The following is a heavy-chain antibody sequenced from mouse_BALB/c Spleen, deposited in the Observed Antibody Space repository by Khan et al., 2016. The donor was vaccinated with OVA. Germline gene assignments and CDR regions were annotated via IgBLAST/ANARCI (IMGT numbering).Heavy chain of an antibody. D-gene: IGHD3-2*02. CDR3: AREEALYYFDY. CDR2: IYPGTGNT. Sequence: QVQLKQSGTELVRPGASVKLSCKTSGYIFTSYGIHWVKQRSGQGLEWIARIYPGTGNTYYSEKFNDKASLTADKSSSTAYMHLSSLKSEDSAVYFCAREEALYYFDYWGQGTTLTVSS. J-gene: IGHJ2*01. CDR1: GYIFTSYG. V-gene: IGHV1-76*01.